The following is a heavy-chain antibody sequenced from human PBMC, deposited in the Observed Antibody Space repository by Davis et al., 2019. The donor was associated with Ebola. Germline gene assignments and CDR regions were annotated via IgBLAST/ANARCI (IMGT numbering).Heavy chain of an antibody. Sequence: GSLRLSCAVSGGSISSSNWWSWVRQPPGKGLEWIGEIYHSGSTNYNPSLKSRVTISVDTSKNQFSLKLSSVTAADTAVYYCASHHTYYDYIWGSYWGQGTLVTVSS. CDR2: IYHSGST. D-gene: IGHD3-16*01. CDR1: GGSISSSNW. CDR3: ASHHTYYDYIWGSY. V-gene: IGHV4-4*02. J-gene: IGHJ4*02.